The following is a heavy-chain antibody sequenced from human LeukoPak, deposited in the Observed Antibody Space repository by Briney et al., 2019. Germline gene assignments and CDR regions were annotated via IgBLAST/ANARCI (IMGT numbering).Heavy chain of an antibody. D-gene: IGHD2-8*01. CDR3: VRDQGYCTNGVCYTYYYYGMDV. CDR2: ISYDGSNK. Sequence: GGSLRLPCAASGFTFSSYAMHWVRQAPGKGLEWVAVISYDGSNKYYADSVKGRFTISRDNSKNTLYLQMNSLRAEDTAVYYCVRDQGYCTNGVCYTYYYYGMDVWGQGTTVTVSS. CDR1: GFTFSSYA. V-gene: IGHV3-30-3*01. J-gene: IGHJ6*02.